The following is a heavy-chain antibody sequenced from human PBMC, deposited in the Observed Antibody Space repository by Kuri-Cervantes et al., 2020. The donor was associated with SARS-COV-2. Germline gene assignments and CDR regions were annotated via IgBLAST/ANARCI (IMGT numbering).Heavy chain of an antibody. CDR3: ARGPVAARPYYYYGMDV. CDR2: IYYSGST. Sequence: SETLSLTCTVSGGSISSYYWSWIRQPPGKGLEWIGYIYYSGSTNYNPSLKSRVTISVDTSKNQFSLKLSSVTAADTAVYYCARGPVAARPYYYYGMDVWSQGTTVPVAS. J-gene: IGHJ6*02. CDR1: GGSISSYY. D-gene: IGHD6-6*01. V-gene: IGHV4-59*01.